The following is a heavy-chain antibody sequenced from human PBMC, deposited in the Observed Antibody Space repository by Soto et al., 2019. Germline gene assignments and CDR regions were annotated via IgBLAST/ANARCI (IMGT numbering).Heavy chain of an antibody. J-gene: IGHJ6*02. V-gene: IGHV3-23*01. Sequence: GGSLRLSCAASGFTFSSYAMSWVRQAPGKGLEWVSAISGSGGSAYYADSVKGRFTISRDNSKNTLYLQMNSLRAEDTAVYYCAKGRSYYYYYGVDVWGQGTTVTVSS. CDR1: GFTFSSYA. CDR2: ISGSGGSA. CDR3: AKGRSYYYYYGVDV.